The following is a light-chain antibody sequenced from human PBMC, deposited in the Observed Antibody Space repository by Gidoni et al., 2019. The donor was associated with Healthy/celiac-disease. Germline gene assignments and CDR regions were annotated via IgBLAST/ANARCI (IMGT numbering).Light chain of an antibody. V-gene: IGLV1-40*01. CDR2: GNS. CDR3: QSYDSSLSGSYV. J-gene: IGLJ1*01. CDR1: SANIGAGYD. Sequence: SVLTPPPSVSGAPGQRVTISCTGSSANIGAGYDVHWYQQLPGTAPKLLIYGNSNRPSGVPDRFSGSKSGTSASLAITGLQAEDEADYYCQSYDSSLSGSYVFGTGTKVTVL.